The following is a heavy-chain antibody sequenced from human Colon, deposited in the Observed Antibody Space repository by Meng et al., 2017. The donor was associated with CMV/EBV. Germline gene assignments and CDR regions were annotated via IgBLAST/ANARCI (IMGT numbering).Heavy chain of an antibody. V-gene: IGHV2-5*02. J-gene: IGHJ4*02. Sequence: FSGVSLPASGVGVGWIRQPPGKAPEWLALFYGDGDKRYRASLKSRLTITKDTSKSEVVLTMTNMDPVDTATYYCVHEAAAVAGAFDYWGQGILVTVSS. CDR2: FYGDGDK. CDR1: GVSLPASGVG. D-gene: IGHD6-19*01. CDR3: VHEAAAVAGAFDY.